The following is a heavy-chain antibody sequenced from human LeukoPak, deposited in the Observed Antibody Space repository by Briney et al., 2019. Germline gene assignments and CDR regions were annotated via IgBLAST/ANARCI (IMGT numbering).Heavy chain of an antibody. Sequence: PSQTLSLTCTVSGGSISSGGYYWSWIRQHPRKGLGWIGYIYYSGSTYYNPSLKSRVTISVDTSKNQFSLKLSSVTAADTAVYYCAREGVGQNWFDPWGQGTLVTVSS. CDR2: IYYSGST. CDR1: GGSISSGGYY. J-gene: IGHJ5*02. CDR3: AREGVGQNWFDP. V-gene: IGHV4-31*03.